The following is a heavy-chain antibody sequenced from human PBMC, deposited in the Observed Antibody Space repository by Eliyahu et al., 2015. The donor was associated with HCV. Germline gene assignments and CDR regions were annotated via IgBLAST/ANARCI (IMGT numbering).Heavy chain of an antibody. CDR3: AKDFNGPFDQ. V-gene: IGHV3-74*01. D-gene: IGHD2-8*01. Sequence: EVQVVESGGDLVQPGGSLRLSCAASGFLVTNFWMHWVRQAPGKGLTWISRINEDGRRIDYADSVRGRFTISRDNGKNTLYLQMNSLRVEDTAVYYCAKDFNGPFDQWGQGTLVTVSS. J-gene: IGHJ4*02. CDR2: INEDGRRI. CDR1: GFLVTNFW.